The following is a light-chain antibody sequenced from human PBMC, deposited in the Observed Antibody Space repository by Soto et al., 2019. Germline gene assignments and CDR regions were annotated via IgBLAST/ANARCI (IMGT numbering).Light chain of an antibody. Sequence: QSVLTQPPSASGTPGQRVTISCSGSTSNIGHNPVRWYQQLPGTAPKLLIYNNDQRPSGVPARFSGSKSGTSASLAISGLQSEDEADYYCAAWHDTMSGHVFGTGTKVTVL. V-gene: IGLV1-44*01. CDR1: TSNIGHNP. CDR2: NND. CDR3: AAWHDTMSGHV. J-gene: IGLJ1*01.